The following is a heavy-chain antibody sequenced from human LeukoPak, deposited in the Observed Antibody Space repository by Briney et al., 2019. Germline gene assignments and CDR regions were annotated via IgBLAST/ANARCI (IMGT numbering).Heavy chain of an antibody. D-gene: IGHD6-13*01. V-gene: IGHV3-30*02. J-gene: IGHJ4*02. CDR1: GFTLSPYG. Sequence: GSPRLSRAGSGFTLSPYGVPRVRQAPGKGVEWVALKRYDGSNKYYADSVKGRFTISRDNSTNTLYLQMNSLRAEDTAVYYYAKGWVSSSWPFWGQGTLVTVSS. CDR2: KRYDGSNK. CDR3: AKGWVSSSWPF.